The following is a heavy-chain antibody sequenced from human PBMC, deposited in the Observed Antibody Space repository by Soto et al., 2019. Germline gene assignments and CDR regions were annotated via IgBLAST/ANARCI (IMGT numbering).Heavy chain of an antibody. CDR2: IYYSGST. V-gene: IGHV4-30-4*01. D-gene: IGHD7-27*01. CDR3: ARAPYRGANSRDAFDI. CDR1: GGSISTEYY. Sequence: SETLSLTCTVSGGSISTEYYWSWIRQPPGKGLEWIGYIYYSGSTYYNPSLKNRVTISVDTSKNQFSLKVYSVTAADTAVYYCARAPYRGANSRDAFDIWGQGTMVTVSS. J-gene: IGHJ3*02.